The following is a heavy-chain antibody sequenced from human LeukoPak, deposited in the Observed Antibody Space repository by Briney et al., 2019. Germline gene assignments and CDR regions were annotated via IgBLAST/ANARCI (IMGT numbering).Heavy chain of an antibody. V-gene: IGHV3-30-3*01. D-gene: IGHD3-10*01. CDR1: GFTFSSYA. J-gene: IGHJ6*02. CDR2: ISYDGSNK. Sequence: GGSLRLSCAASGFTFSSYAMHWVRQAPGKGLEWVAVISYDGSNKYYADSVKGRFTISRDNSKNTLYLQMNSLRAEDTAVYYCARDRALITMVRGVIIPIEYYYYGMDVWGQGTTVTVSS. CDR3: ARDRALITMVRGVIIPIEYYYYGMDV.